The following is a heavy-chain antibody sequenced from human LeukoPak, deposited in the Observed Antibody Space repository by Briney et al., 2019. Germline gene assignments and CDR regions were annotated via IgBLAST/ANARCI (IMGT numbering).Heavy chain of an antibody. D-gene: IGHD3-10*01. Sequence: TLSPTCTVSGGSISSGSYYWSWIRQPAGKGLEWIGRIYTSGSTNYNPSLKSRVTISVDTSKNQFSLKLSSVTAADTAVYYCARAPYYYGSGSYGEDYWGQGTLVTVSS. CDR3: ARAPYYYGSGSYGEDY. J-gene: IGHJ4*02. CDR2: IYTSGST. CDR1: GGSISSGSYY. V-gene: IGHV4-61*02.